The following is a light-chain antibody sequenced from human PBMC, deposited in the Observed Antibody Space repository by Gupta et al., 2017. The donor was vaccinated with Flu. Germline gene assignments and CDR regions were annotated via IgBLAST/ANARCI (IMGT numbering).Light chain of an antibody. V-gene: IGKV4-1*01. CDR1: QSVLSSSNNRNY. CDR2: WAS. J-gene: IGKJ1*01. Sequence: DIVMTQSPDSLPVSLGESATVHCKSRQSVLSSSNNRNYLAWYQQKPGQPPKLLISWASTRESGVPDRFSGSGSGTDFTLTISSLQAEDVAVYSCQQDVSAPGTFGPGTKVEIK. CDR3: QQDVSAPGT.